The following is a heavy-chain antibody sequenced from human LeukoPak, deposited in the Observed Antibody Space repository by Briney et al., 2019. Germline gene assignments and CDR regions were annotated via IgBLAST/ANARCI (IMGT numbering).Heavy chain of an antibody. V-gene: IGHV3-30-3*01. CDR3: ARDVHPPGAPSGYPDY. CDR1: GFTFRSYA. D-gene: IGHD3-22*01. CDR2: ISYDGSNK. J-gene: IGHJ4*02. Sequence: PGRSLRLSCAASGFTFRSYAMHWVRQAPGKGLEWVAVISYDGSNKYYADSVKGRFTISRDNSKNTLYLQMNSLRAEDTAVYYCARDVHPPGAPSGYPDYWGQGTLVTVSS.